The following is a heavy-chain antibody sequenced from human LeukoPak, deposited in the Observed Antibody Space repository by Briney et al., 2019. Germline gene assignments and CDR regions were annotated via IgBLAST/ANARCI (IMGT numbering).Heavy chain of an antibody. V-gene: IGHV4-39*07. CDR1: GGSVSNSRYY. CDR3: AREDY. J-gene: IGHJ4*02. Sequence: SEILSLTCTVSGGSVSNSRYYWAWIRQPPGKGLEWIGSIYYDGTTYYVPSLKSRVTISIDTSKSQFSLKLSSVTAADTAVYYCAREDYWGQGTLVTVSS. CDR2: IYYDGTT.